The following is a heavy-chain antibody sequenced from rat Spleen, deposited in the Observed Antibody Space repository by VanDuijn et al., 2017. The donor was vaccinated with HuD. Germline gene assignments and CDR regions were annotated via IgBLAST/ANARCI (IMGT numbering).Heavy chain of an antibody. CDR1: GFSLTNEH. J-gene: IGHJ1*01. V-gene: IGHV2-30*01. D-gene: IGHD2-7*01. CDR3: VRQGYLRDWYFDF. CDR2: IWTGCGT. Sequence: QVQLKESGPGLVQPTQTLSLPCTVSGFSLTNEHVSWVRPPTGKGLEWMGLIWTGCGTEYNSLLKSRRSISRDTSKSQVFLKMNSLQTEDTATYYCVRQGYLRDWYFDFWGPGTMVTVSS.